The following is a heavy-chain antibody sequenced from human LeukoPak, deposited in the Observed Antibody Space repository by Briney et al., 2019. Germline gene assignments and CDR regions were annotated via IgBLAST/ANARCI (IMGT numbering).Heavy chain of an antibody. V-gene: IGHV3-21*01. Sequence: GGSLRLSYSASGFTFSNYKMNWVRQAPGKGLEWVSSISSSSSYIYYADSMKGRFTVSRDNAKNSLFLQMNSLRAEDTAVYYCARERLVVVGDAYYYYGMDVWGQGTTVTVSS. CDR1: GFTFSNYK. D-gene: IGHD2-2*01. J-gene: IGHJ6*02. CDR3: ARERLVVVGDAYYYYGMDV. CDR2: ISSSSSYI.